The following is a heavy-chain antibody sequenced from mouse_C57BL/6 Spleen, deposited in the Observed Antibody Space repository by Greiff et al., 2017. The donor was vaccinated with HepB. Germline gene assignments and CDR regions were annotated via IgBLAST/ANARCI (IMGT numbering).Heavy chain of an antibody. J-gene: IGHJ3*01. CDR2: ISGGGGNT. CDR1: GFTFSSYT. V-gene: IGHV5-9*01. D-gene: IGHD2-3*01. Sequence: EVKLEESGGGLVKPGGSLKLSCAASGFTFSSYTMSWVRQTPEKRLEWVATISGGGGNTYYPDSVKGRFTISRDNAKNTLYLQMSSLRSEDTALYYCARHEDDGYYPAWFAYWGQGTLVTVSA. CDR3: ARHEDDGYYPAWFAY.